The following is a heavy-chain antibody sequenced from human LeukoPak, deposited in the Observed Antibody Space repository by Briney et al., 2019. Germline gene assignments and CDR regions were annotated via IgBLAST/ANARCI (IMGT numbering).Heavy chain of an antibody. CDR3: ARHGSSWSFDY. CDR2: IQNSGTT. CDR1: RAFISTYY. V-gene: IGHV4-59*08. Sequence: SETLSLTCTVSRAFISTYYWSWIRQPPGKGLEWIGYIQNSGTTNHNPSLQSRVTISVDMSKNQFSLRLSSVTAADTAVYYCARHGSSWSFDYWGQGTLVTVSS. D-gene: IGHD6-13*01. J-gene: IGHJ4*02.